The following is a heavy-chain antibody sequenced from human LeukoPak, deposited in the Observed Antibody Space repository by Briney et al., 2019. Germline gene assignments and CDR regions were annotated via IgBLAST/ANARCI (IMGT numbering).Heavy chain of an antibody. J-gene: IGHJ4*02. V-gene: IGHV1-18*01. D-gene: IGHD1-26*01. Sequence: ASVKVSCKTSGYTFTSYGISWVRQAPGQGLEWMGWIGAYNGNTSKAQNLQGRVTMTTDTSTSTAYMELRSLRSDDTAVYYCARDQWILRGSYWFDFWGQGTLVTVSS. CDR2: IGAYNGNT. CDR3: ARDQWILRGSYWFDF. CDR1: GYTFTSYG.